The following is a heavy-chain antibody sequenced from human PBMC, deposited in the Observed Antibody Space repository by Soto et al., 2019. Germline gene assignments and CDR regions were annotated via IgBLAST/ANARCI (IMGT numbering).Heavy chain of an antibody. CDR3: AKKSGVGATWYFDY. J-gene: IGHJ4*02. D-gene: IGHD1-26*01. CDR1: GFTFSNYG. Sequence: GGSLRLSCAASGFTFSNYGMSWVRQAPGKGLEWVSALPEIGTNTYYADSVKGRFTISRDNSKNTLFLQINNLRDGDTAVYYCAKKSGVGATWYFDYWGQGTLVTVSS. V-gene: IGHV3-23*01. CDR2: LPEIGTNT.